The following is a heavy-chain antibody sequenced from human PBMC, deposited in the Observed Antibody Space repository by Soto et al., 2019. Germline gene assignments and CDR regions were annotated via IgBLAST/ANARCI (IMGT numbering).Heavy chain of an antibody. CDR1: GFTSSSYG. CDR2: IWYDGSNK. J-gene: IGHJ6*02. CDR3: ARDKLGGYYYYGMDV. Sequence: GGSLRLSCAASGFTSSSYGMHWVRQAPGKGLEWVAVIWYDGSNKYYADSVKGRFTISRDNSKNTLYLQMNSLRAEDTAVYYCARDKLGGYYYYGMDVWGQGTTVTVSS. V-gene: IGHV3-33*01.